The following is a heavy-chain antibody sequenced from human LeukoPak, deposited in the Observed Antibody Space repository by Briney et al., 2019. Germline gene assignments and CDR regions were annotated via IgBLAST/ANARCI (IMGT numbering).Heavy chain of an antibody. CDR3: AREKSAYYYYYMDV. V-gene: IGHV4-34*01. J-gene: IGHJ6*03. CDR2: INHSGST. Sequence: SETLSLTCAVYGGSFSGYYWSWVRQPPGKGLEWIGEINHSGSTNYNPSLKSRVTISVDTSKNQFSLKLSSVTAADTAVYYCAREKSAYYYYYMDVWGKGTTVTISS. CDR1: GGSFSGYY.